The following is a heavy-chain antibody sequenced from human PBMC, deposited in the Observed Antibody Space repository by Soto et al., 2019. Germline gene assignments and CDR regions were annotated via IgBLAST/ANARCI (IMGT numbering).Heavy chain of an antibody. V-gene: IGHV1-69*01. D-gene: IGHD3-10*01. CDR1: GVSFNNNG. Sequence: QVQLVQSGAEVKKPGSSVKVSCKTSGVSFNNNGIGWVRQAPGHGLEWMGGVSPTFRTSNYARKFQGRISITADASTGTVNMERSSLTSEDTAQYYCARVLYYGSGSYSPYGMDVWGQGTTVNVSS. CDR2: VSPTFRTS. CDR3: ARVLYYGSGSYSPYGMDV. J-gene: IGHJ6*02.